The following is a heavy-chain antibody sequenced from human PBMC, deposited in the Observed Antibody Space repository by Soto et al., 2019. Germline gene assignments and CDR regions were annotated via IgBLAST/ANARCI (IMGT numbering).Heavy chain of an antibody. V-gene: IGHV3-7*01. Sequence: ESLRLSCAASGFTFSSYWMSWVRQAPGKGLEWVANIKQDGSEKYYVDSVKGRFTISRDNAKNSLYLQMNSLRAEDTAVYYCARDNYYDSSGYYSPVRYWGQGTLVTVSS. CDR2: IKQDGSEK. CDR1: GFTFSSYW. D-gene: IGHD3-22*01. CDR3: ARDNYYDSSGYYSPVRY. J-gene: IGHJ4*02.